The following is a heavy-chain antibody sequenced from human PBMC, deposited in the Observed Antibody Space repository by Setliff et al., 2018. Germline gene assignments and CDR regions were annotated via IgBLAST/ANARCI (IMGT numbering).Heavy chain of an antibody. V-gene: IGHV5-51*01. CDR2: IYPGDSDT. Sequence: GESLKISCKASGYRFSSYWIGWVRQMPGKGLEWMGLIYPGDSDTRYSPSFQGQVTISADKSISTAYLQWNSLKASDTAMYYCARIGVAGGYYFDYWGQGTQVTAPQ. CDR1: GYRFSSYW. CDR3: ARIGVAGGYYFDY. J-gene: IGHJ4*02. D-gene: IGHD3-10*01.